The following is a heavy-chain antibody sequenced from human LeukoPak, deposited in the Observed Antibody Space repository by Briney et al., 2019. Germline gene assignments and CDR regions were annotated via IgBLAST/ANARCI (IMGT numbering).Heavy chain of an antibody. V-gene: IGHV4-59*01. CDR1: GGSISSYY. CDR2: IYYSGST. Sequence: SETLSLTCTVSGGSISSYYWSWIRQPPGKGLEWIGYIYYSGSTNYNPSLKSRVTISVDTSKNQFSLKLSSVTAADTAVYYCARNNDFLSGYQKYYFDYWGQGTLVTVSS. CDR3: ARNNDFLSGYQKYYFDY. J-gene: IGHJ4*02. D-gene: IGHD3-3*01.